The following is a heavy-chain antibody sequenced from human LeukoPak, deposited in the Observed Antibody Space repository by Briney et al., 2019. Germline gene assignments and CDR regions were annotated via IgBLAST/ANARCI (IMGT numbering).Heavy chain of an antibody. D-gene: IGHD2-2*01. CDR1: GGSISSGSYY. CDR3: ARVGYCSSTSCYLPKYYYYMDV. V-gene: IGHV4-61*02. CDR2: IYTSGCT. J-gene: IGHJ6*03. Sequence: SQTLSLTCTVSGGSISSGSYYWGWTRQPPRKGLEWIGRIYTSGCTNYNPSLKSRVTISVDTSKNQFSLKLSSVTAADTAVYYCARVGYCSSTSCYLPKYYYYMDVWGKGTTVTVSS.